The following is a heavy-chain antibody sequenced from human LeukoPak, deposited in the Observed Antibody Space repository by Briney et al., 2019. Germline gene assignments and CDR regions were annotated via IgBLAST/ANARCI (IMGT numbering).Heavy chain of an antibody. Sequence: ASVKVSCKASGYTFTSYYMHWVRQAPGQGLEWMGIINPSGGSTSYAQKFQGRVTMTRDTSTSTVYMELSSLRSDDTAVYYCARDGTHSGYDYPIDYWGQGTLVTVSS. CDR3: ARDGTHSGYDYPIDY. D-gene: IGHD5-12*01. CDR2: INPSGGST. CDR1: GYTFTSYY. V-gene: IGHV1-46*01. J-gene: IGHJ4*02.